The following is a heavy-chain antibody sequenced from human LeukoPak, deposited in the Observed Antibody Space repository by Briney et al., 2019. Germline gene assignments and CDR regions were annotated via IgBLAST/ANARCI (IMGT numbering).Heavy chain of an antibody. CDR1: GYTFTSYA. V-gene: IGHV1-3*01. Sequence: ASVKVSCKASGYTFTSYAMHWVRQAPGQRLEWMGWINAGNGNTKYSQKFQGRVTITRDTSASTAYMELSSLRSEDTAVYYCARDYSSGWYQVFDPWGQGTLVTVSS. D-gene: IGHD6-19*01. CDR2: INAGNGNT. CDR3: ARDYSSGWYQVFDP. J-gene: IGHJ5*02.